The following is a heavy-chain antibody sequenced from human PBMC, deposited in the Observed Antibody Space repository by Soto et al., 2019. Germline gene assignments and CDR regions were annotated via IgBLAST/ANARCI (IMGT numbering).Heavy chain of an antibody. D-gene: IGHD6-13*01. V-gene: IGHV3-30*18. CDR2: ISYDGSNK. CDR3: AKGLGIAAAGFDY. CDR1: GFTFSSYG. Sequence: SLRLSCAASGFTFSSYGMHWVRQAPGKGLEWVAVISYDGSNKYYADSVKGRFTISRDNSKNTLYVQMNSLRAEDTAVYYCAKGLGIAAAGFDYWGQGTLVTVSS. J-gene: IGHJ4*02.